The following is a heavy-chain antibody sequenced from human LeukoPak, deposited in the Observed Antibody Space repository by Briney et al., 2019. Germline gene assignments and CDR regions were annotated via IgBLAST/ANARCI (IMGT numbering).Heavy chain of an antibody. Sequence: GGSLTLSCEASGFTLSAYAMTWVRQAPGKGLEWVSSIGSDNKPHYSESVKGRFAISRDNSKSMLFLQLNSLRAEDTALYYCARVLHYYMAIDVWGQGTTVTVSS. V-gene: IGHV3-23*05. CDR3: ARVLHYYMAIDV. D-gene: IGHD3-16*01. CDR1: GFTLSAYA. CDR2: IGSDNKP. J-gene: IGHJ6*02.